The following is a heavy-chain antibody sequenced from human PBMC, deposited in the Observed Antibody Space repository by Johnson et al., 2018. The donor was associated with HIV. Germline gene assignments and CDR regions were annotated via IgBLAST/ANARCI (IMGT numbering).Heavy chain of an antibody. J-gene: IGHJ3*02. V-gene: IGHV3-66*01. Sequence: VQLVESGGGLVKPGGSLRLSCAASGFTVSSNYMSWVRQAPGKGLEWVSRINSDVSSTNYAVSVKGRFTISRDNSKNTLYLQMNSLRAEDTAVYYCAREDQDGFDIWGPGTMVTVSS. CDR2: INSDVSST. CDR3: AREDQDGFDI. CDR1: GFTVSSNY.